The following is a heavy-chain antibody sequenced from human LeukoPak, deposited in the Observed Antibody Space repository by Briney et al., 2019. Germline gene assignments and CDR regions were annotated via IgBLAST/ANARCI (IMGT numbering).Heavy chain of an antibody. Sequence: GGSLRLSCAASGFTFSSYAMSWVRQAPGKGLEWVSAISGSGGSTYYADSVKGRFTISRDNSKNTLYLQMNSLRDEDTAVYYCARTPTRIMITFGGVRGSYYYGMDVWGQGTTVTVSS. J-gene: IGHJ6*02. CDR1: GFTFSSYA. V-gene: IGHV3-23*01. D-gene: IGHD3-16*01. CDR2: ISGSGGST. CDR3: ARTPTRIMITFGGVRGSYYYGMDV.